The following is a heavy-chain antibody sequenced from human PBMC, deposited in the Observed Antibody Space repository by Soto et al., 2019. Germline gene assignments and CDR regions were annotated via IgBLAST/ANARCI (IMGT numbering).Heavy chain of an antibody. CDR3: AKDEATRYYYGMDV. Sequence: LRLSCAASGFTFNSYGMHWVRQAPGKGLEWVAVVSNDGSDKYYADFVEGRFTISRDNSKNTLFLQMNGLRAEDTGVYYCAKDEATRYYYGMDVWGQGTTVTVSS. CDR1: GFTFNSYG. CDR2: VSNDGSDK. V-gene: IGHV3-30*18. J-gene: IGHJ6*02.